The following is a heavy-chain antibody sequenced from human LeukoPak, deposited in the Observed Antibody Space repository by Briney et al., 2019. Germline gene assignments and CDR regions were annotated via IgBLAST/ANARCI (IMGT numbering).Heavy chain of an antibody. CDR1: GYSISSGYD. J-gene: IGHJ6*03. V-gene: IGHV4-38-2*02. D-gene: IGHD3-9*01. CDR3: ARDLVYYDILTGSVAAMAV. CDR2: IYHSGST. Sequence: SETLSFTCAVSGYSISSGYDWGWIRQPPGKGLEWIGSIYHSGSTYYNPSLKSRVTISVDTSKNQFSLKLSSVTAADTAVYYCARDLVYYDILTGSVAAMAVRGKGTTVTVSS.